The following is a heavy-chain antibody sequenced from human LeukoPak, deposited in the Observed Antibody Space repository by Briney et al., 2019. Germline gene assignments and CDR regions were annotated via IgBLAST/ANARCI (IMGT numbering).Heavy chain of an antibody. D-gene: IGHD3-10*01. CDR3: VTDQTGRHPYFFDY. Sequence: GGYLRLSCTASGFNFSTYWMTWVRQVPGKGLEWVANIKEDGSEIYYVDAVKGRFSISRDNAKTSLYLQMHSLSVADTGLYYCVTDQTGRHPYFFDYWGQGTLVTVSS. CDR1: GFNFSTYW. CDR2: IKEDGSEI. J-gene: IGHJ4*02. V-gene: IGHV3-7*01.